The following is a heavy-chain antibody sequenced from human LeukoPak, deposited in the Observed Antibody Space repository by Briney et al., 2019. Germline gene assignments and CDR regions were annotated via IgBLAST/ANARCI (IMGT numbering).Heavy chain of an antibody. CDR2: IYHSGST. CDR1: GGSISSGGYY. J-gene: IGHJ4*02. V-gene: IGHV4-30-2*01. CDR3: ARAIEAGLSFDY. D-gene: IGHD2/OR15-2a*01. Sequence: SQTLSLTCTVSGGSISSGGYYWSWIRQPPGKGLEWIGYIYHSGSTYYNPSLKSRVAISVDRSKNQFSLKLSSVTAADTAVYYCARAIEAGLSFDYWGQGTLVTVSS.